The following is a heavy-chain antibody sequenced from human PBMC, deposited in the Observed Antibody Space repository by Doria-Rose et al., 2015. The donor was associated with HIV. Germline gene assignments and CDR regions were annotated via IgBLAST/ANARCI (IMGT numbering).Heavy chain of an antibody. Sequence: GKGLEWMGIIYPGDSDTRYSPSFQGQVTISADKSIRTAYLQWSSLKASDTAMYYCARLSSAGDAFDIWGQGTKVTVSS. V-gene: IGHV5-51*01. D-gene: IGHD6-19*01. CDR3: ARLSSAGDAFDI. CDR2: IYPGDSDT. J-gene: IGHJ3*02.